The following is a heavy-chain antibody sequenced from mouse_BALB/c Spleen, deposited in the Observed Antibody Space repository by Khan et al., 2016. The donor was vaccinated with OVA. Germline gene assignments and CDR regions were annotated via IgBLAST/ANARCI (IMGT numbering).Heavy chain of an antibody. Sequence: QVQLQQSEAELAKPGASVKMSCKASGYTFTSYWMHWVKQRPGQGLEWIGYIDPSTDYTEYNQKFRDKATLTVDKSSTTVYMQLTSLTSEDSAVYYCVNHGSSSAWFTYWGQGTLVTVSA. J-gene: IGHJ3*01. CDR3: VNHGSSSAWFTY. CDR2: IDPSTDYT. D-gene: IGHD1-1*01. V-gene: IGHV1-7*01. CDR1: GYTFTSYW.